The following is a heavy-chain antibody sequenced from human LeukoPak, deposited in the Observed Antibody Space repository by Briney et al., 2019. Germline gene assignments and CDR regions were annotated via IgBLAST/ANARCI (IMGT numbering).Heavy chain of an antibody. Sequence: GRSLRLSCAASGFTFSSYAMHWVRQAPGKGLEWVAVISYDGSNKYYADSVKGRFTISRDNSKNTLYLQMNSLRAEDTAVYYCAKAMVRGANDAFDIWGQGTMVTVSS. V-gene: IGHV3-30*04. D-gene: IGHD3-10*01. J-gene: IGHJ3*02. CDR1: GFTFSSYA. CDR3: AKAMVRGANDAFDI. CDR2: ISYDGSNK.